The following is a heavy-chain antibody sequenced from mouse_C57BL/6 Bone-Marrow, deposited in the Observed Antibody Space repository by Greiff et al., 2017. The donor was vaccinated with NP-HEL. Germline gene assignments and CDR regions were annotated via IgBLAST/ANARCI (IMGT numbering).Heavy chain of an antibody. D-gene: IGHD1-1*01. Sequence: VQLQQSGAELVRPGASVKLSCTASGFNIKDDYMHWVKQRPEQGLEWIGWIDPENGDTEYASKFQGKATIPADTSSNTAYLQLSSLTSEDTAVYYCTSITTVAPYYFDYWGQGTTLTVSS. CDR2: IDPENGDT. V-gene: IGHV14-4*01. CDR3: TSITTVAPYYFDY. CDR1: GFNIKDDY. J-gene: IGHJ2*01.